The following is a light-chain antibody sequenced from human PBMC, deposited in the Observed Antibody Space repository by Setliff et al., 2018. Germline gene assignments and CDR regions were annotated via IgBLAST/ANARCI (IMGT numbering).Light chain of an antibody. CDR3: SSYTGSDTIV. Sequence: QSVLAQPASVSASPGQSISISCSGTRSDVGAYDYVSWYQQHPGKAPKVLIYEVTNRPSGVSDRFSGSKPGNTASLSISGLQAEDEADYYCSSYTGSDTIVFGTGTKV. CDR2: EVT. CDR1: RSDVGAYDY. J-gene: IGLJ1*01. V-gene: IGLV2-14*03.